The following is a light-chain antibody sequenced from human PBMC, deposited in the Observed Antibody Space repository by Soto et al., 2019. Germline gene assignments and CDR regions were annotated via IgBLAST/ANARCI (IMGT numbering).Light chain of an antibody. J-gene: IGLJ1*01. CDR3: SSYAGNKNV. V-gene: IGLV2-8*01. CDR1: SSDVGGYNY. Sequence: QSVLTQPPSASASPGQSVTISCTGTSSDVGGYNYVSWYQQHPGKAPKLMIYEVSKRPSGVPDRFSGSKSGNTASLTVSGLQAEDEADYYCSSYAGNKNVFGTGTKLTVL. CDR2: EVS.